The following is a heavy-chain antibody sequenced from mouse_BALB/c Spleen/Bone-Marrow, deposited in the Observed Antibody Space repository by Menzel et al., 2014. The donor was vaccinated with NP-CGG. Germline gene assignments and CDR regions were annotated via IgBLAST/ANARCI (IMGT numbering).Heavy chain of an antibody. J-gene: IGHJ3*01. D-gene: IGHD2-14*01. CDR3: ARGGYDGAWFAY. CDR1: GYTFTTYH. V-gene: IGHV1S56*01. Sequence: VKLVESGPELVKPGASVRISCKASGYTFTTYHIHWVKQRPGQGLEWIGWIYPGNVNTNYSEKFKGKATLTADKSSSTAYMQLSSLTSEDSAVYFCARGGYDGAWFAYWGQGTLVTVSA. CDR2: IYPGNVNT.